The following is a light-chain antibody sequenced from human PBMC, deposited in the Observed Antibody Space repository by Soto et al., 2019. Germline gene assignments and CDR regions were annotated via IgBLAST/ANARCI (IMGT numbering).Light chain of an antibody. J-gene: IGKJ1*01. Sequence: DIQMTQSPPSLSASVGDRVTITCWASQNIRSYLNWYQQIPGKAPNLLIYATSILQTGVPSRFSGSGTGTDFTLTINGLQPEDFATYYCQQGYTTRWTFGQGTKVEIK. CDR2: ATS. V-gene: IGKV1-39*01. CDR3: QQGYTTRWT. CDR1: QNIRSY.